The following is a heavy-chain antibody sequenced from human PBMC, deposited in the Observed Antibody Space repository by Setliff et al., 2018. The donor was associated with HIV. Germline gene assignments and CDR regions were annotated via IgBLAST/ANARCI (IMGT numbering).Heavy chain of an antibody. CDR2: IYFSGST. CDR1: GGSISSSSHY. CDR3: ARPRYTYGTPPAFDI. J-gene: IGHJ3*02. D-gene: IGHD5-18*01. Sequence: SETLSLTCTVSGGSISSSSHYWGWIRQPPGKGLEWIGSIYFSGSTYYNPSLKSRVTISVDTSKNQFSLKLSSVTAADTAVYYCARPRYTYGTPPAFDIWGRWTVVTVSS. V-gene: IGHV4-39*01.